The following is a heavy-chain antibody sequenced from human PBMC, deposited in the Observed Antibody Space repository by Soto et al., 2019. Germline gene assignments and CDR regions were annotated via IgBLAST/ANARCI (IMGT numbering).Heavy chain of an antibody. D-gene: IGHD1-26*01. Sequence: EVQLLESGGGLVQPGGSLRLSCAASGFTFSSYAMSWVRQAPGKGLEWVSTLSASGGSTYYAASVKGRFAISRDNSKNTRYLQINTLRADDTAVYYCAKGLKAGATGGVFAFWGQGTLVTVSS. CDR3: AKGLKAGATGGVFAF. CDR1: GFTFSSYA. V-gene: IGHV3-23*01. CDR2: LSASGGST. J-gene: IGHJ4*02.